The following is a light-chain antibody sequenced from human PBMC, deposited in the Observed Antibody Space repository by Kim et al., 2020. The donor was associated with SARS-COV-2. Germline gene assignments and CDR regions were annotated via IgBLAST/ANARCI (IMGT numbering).Light chain of an antibody. CDR2: RNN. CDR3: SAWDSSLNIWV. CDR1: SNNIGDQG. J-gene: IGLJ3*02. Sequence: QTATRTCTGNSNNIGDQGAAWLQQHQGHPPKLLSYRNNNRPSVISERFSASRSGNTASLTITGLQPEDEADYYCSAWDSSLNIWVFGGGTQLTVL. V-gene: IGLV10-54*01.